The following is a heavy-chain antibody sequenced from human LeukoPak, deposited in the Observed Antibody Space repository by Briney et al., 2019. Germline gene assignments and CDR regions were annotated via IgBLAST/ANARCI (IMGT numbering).Heavy chain of an antibody. CDR2: ISSSSSTI. Sequence: GGSLRLSCAASGFTFSSYSMNWVRQAPGKGLEWVSYISSSSSTIYYADSVKGRFTISRDNAKNSLYLQMNSLRDEDTAVYYCARVNGDYFSGEYYFDYWGQGTLVTVSS. D-gene: IGHD4-17*01. CDR3: ARVNGDYFSGEYYFDY. J-gene: IGHJ4*02. V-gene: IGHV3-48*02. CDR1: GFTFSSYS.